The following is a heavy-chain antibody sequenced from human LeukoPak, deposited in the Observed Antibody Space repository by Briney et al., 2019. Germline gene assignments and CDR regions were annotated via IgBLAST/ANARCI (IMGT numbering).Heavy chain of an antibody. CDR2: IYYSGST. D-gene: IGHD3-3*01. Sequence: SETLSLTCTVSGGPISSYYWSWIRQPPGKGLEWIGYIYYSGSTNYNPSLKSRVTISVDTSKNQFSPKLSSVTAADTAVYYCARGLLEWLLSDGYYFDYWGQGTLVTVSS. CDR1: GGPISSYY. J-gene: IGHJ4*02. V-gene: IGHV4-59*01. CDR3: ARGLLEWLLSDGYYFDY.